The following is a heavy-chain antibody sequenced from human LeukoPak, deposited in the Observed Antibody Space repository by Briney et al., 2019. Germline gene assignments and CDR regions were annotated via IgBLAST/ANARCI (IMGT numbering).Heavy chain of an antibody. Sequence: ASVKVSCKASGYTFTSYDINWVRQATGQGREWMGWLNPNSGSTGYAQKFQGRVTITRNTSINTAYMELSSLTSEDTAVYYCARMTVSGRDNWFDPWGQGTLVTVSS. J-gene: IGHJ5*02. CDR3: ARMTVSGRDNWFDP. D-gene: IGHD6-19*01. V-gene: IGHV1-8*03. CDR1: GYTFTSYD. CDR2: LNPNSGST.